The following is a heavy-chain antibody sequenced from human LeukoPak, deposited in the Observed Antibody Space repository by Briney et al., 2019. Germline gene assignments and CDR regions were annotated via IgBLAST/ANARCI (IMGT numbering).Heavy chain of an antibody. V-gene: IGHV5-51*01. Sequence: GESLKISCKGSGYSFTSYSIGWVRQMPGKGLEWMGIIYPGDSDTRYSPSFQGQVTISADKSISTAYLQWSSLKASDTAMYYCASLSTTGGVWFDTHFDYWGQGTLVTVSS. CDR1: GYSFTSYS. CDR3: ASLSTTGGVWFDTHFDY. D-gene: IGHD3-10*01. J-gene: IGHJ4*02. CDR2: IYPGDSDT.